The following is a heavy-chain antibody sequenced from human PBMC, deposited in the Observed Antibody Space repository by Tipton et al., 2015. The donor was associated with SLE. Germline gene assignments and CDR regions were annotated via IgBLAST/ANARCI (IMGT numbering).Heavy chain of an antibody. CDR1: GCSISSSSYY. D-gene: IGHD2-15*01. Sequence: TLSLTCTVSGCSISSSSYYWGWIRQPPGKGLEWSGSISYSGSTYYNPSLKSRVTISVDTSKNQFSLKLGSVTAADTAVYYCARWWLGAFDIWCQGTMVTVSS. V-gene: IGHV4-39*07. CDR3: ARWWLGAFDI. J-gene: IGHJ3*02. CDR2: ISYSGST.